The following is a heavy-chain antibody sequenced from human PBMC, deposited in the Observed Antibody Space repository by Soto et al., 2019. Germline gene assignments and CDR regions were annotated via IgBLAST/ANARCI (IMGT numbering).Heavy chain of an antibody. Sequence: SETLSLTCAVYGGSFSGYYWSWIRQPPGKGLEWIGEINHSGSTNYNPPLKSRVTISVDTSKNQFSLKLSSVTAADTAVYYCARFDSLAGDIVDYWGQGTLVTVSS. D-gene: IGHD3-16*01. CDR2: INHSGST. CDR1: GGSFSGYY. CDR3: ARFDSLAGDIVDY. V-gene: IGHV4-34*01. J-gene: IGHJ4*02.